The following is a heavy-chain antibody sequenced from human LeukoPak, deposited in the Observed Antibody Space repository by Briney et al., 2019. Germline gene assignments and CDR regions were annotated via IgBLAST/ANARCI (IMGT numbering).Heavy chain of an antibody. V-gene: IGHV1-46*03. D-gene: IGHD3-22*01. CDR1: GYTFTNYY. CDR3: ARARTGYYYGSSGYYFAAFDI. Sequence: ASVKVSCKASGYTFTNYYMHWVRQAPGQGLEWMGIINPSGGSTSYAQKFQGRVTMTRDTSTTTVYMELSSLRSEDTAVYSCARARTGYYYGSSGYYFAAFDILGQGTMVTVSS. J-gene: IGHJ3*02. CDR2: INPSGGST.